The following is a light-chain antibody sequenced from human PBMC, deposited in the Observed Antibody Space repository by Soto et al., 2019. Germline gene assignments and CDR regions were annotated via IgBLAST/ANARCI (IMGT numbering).Light chain of an antibody. CDR3: KQYSHWPT. J-gene: IGKJ1*01. V-gene: IGKV3-15*01. CDR2: GAS. Sequence: EIVMTQSPATLSVSPGERATLSCRASQSVSTNLAWYQQKPGQAPRLLIYGASTTATGFPARFSGSGSGTVFILTISSLQSEDFAVYYCKQYSHWPTFGQGTKVEIK. CDR1: QSVSTN.